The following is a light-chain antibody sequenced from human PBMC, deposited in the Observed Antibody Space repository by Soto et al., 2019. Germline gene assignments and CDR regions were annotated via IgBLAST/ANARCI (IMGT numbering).Light chain of an antibody. J-gene: IGKJ1*01. CDR1: QSISSW. CDR2: YAS. Sequence: DIQMTQSPSTLSASVGDRVTITCRASQSISSWLAWYQEKPGKAPKLLINYASSRERGVPPRFSGSGSGTDVTLTISSLEPEDFAVYYCQQHGNSPWTFGQGTKVDI. V-gene: IGKV1-5*01. CDR3: QQHGNSPWT.